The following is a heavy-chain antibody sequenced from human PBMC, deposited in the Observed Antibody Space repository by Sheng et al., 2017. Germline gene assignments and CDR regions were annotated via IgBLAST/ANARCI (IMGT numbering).Heavy chain of an antibody. V-gene: IGHV1-69*01. CDR2: IIPIFGTA. CDR1: GGTFSSYA. Sequence: QVQLVQSGAEVKKPGSSVKVSCKASGGTFSSYAISWVRQAPGQGLEWMGGIIPIFGTANYAQKFQGRVTITADESTSTAYMELSSLRSEDTAVYYCARDKGGGVYDSSVFQHWGQGTLVTVSS. J-gene: IGHJ1*01. D-gene: IGHD3-22*01. CDR3: ARDKGGGVYDSSVFQH.